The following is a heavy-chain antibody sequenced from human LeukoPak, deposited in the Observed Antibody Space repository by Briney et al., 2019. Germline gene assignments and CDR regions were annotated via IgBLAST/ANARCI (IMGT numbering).Heavy chain of an antibody. D-gene: IGHD6-13*01. Sequence: QAGGSLRLSCAASGFTFSSYAMSWVRPAPGKGLEWVSAISGSGGSTYYADSVKGRFTISRDNSKNTLYLQMNSLRAEDTAVYYCAKGSSSWYPSSGYWGQGTLVTVSS. CDR1: GFTFSSYA. CDR2: ISGSGGST. J-gene: IGHJ4*02. CDR3: AKGSSSWYPSSGY. V-gene: IGHV3-23*01.